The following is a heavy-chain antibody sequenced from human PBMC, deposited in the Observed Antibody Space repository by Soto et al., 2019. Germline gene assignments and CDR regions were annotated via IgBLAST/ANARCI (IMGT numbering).Heavy chain of an antibody. CDR1: GFTFSSYS. D-gene: IGHD5-12*01. CDR2: ISSSSSTI. Sequence: GSLRLSCAASGFTFSSYSMNWVRQAPGKGLEWVSYISSSSSTIYYANSVKGRFTISRDNAKNSLYLQMNSLRDEDTAVYYCARDTCGYDCDYYYGMDVWGQGTTVTVSS. J-gene: IGHJ6*02. CDR3: ARDTCGYDCDYYYGMDV. V-gene: IGHV3-48*02.